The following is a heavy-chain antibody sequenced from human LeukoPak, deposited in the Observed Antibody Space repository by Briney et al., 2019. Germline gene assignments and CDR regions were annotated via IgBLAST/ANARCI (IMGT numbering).Heavy chain of an antibody. V-gene: IGHV3-23*01. J-gene: IGHJ4*02. CDR2: ISSSGGST. CDR1: GFTFSSYA. Sequence: GGSLRLSCAAAGFTFSSYAMSWVRQAAGKGLEWDSGISSSGGSTDNADSVKGRFTISRDNSKNTLYLQMNSLRAEDTAVYYCAKDRYATSWYMDYWGQGTLVTVSS. D-gene: IGHD2-2*02. CDR3: AKDRYATSWYMDY.